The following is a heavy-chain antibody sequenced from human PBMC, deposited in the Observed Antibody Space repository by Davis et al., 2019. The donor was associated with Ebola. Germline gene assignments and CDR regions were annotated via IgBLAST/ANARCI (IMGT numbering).Heavy chain of an antibody. Sequence: GESLKISCAASGFTFSSYGMHWVRQAPGKGLEWVAVIWYDGSNKYYADSVKGRFTISRDNSKNTLYLQMNSLRAEDTAVYYCAREEVAVAGTDYWGQGTLVTVSS. V-gene: IGHV3-33*01. D-gene: IGHD6-19*01. CDR1: GFTFSSYG. CDR3: AREEVAVAGTDY. J-gene: IGHJ4*02. CDR2: IWYDGSNK.